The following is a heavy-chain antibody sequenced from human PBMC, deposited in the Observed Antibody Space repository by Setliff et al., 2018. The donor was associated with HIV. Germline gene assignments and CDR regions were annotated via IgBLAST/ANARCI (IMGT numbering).Heavy chain of an antibody. Sequence: ESLKISCKDSGYTFSNYCIAWVRQMPGKGLEWMGIIYPGNSDTTYSPSFQGQVTISADKSISTAYLQWSSLKASDTAMYYCAKHLSPGSGWYSKARGMDVWGQGTTVTVS. D-gene: IGHD6-19*01. V-gene: IGHV5-51*01. CDR2: IYPGNSDT. J-gene: IGHJ6*02. CDR3: AKHLSPGSGWYSKARGMDV. CDR1: GYTFSNYC.